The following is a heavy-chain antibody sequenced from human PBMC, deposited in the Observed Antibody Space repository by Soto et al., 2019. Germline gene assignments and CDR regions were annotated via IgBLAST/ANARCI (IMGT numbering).Heavy chain of an antibody. CDR3: ARQPDYNILTGYFYYFDY. Sequence: PGKSLKISCKTSGYSFTTYWIGWVRQMPGKGLEWMGIIYPGDSDTRYSPSFQGQVTISVDESISTAYLQWSSLKASDTAMYFCARQPDYNILTGYFYYFDYWGQGTLVTVSS. J-gene: IGHJ4*02. CDR1: GYSFTTYW. V-gene: IGHV5-51*01. CDR2: IYPGDSDT. D-gene: IGHD3-9*01.